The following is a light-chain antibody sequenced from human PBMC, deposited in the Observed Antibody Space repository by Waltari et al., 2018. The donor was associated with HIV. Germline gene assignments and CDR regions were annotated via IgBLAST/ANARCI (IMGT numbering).Light chain of an antibody. J-gene: IGLJ3*02. V-gene: IGLV1-47*01. CDR2: RND. Sequence: QSVLTQPPSASGTPAQRVTISCSGSSSNIGSNSVFWYQQFPGTAPKVLIYRNDQRPSGVPDRFSASRSGTSASLVISGLRSEDEADYYCAAYDDNLPGWMFGGGTKLTAL. CDR1: SSNIGSNS. CDR3: AAYDDNLPGWM.